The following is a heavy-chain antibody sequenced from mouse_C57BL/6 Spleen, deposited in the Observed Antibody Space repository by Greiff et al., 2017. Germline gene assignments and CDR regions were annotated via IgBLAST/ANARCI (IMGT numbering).Heavy chain of an antibody. J-gene: IGHJ3*01. CDR3: AKTGDYDRDWFAY. D-gene: IGHD2-4*01. CDR1: GFSLTSYG. Sequence: VKLQESGPGLVQPSQSLSITCTVSGFSLTSYGVHWVRQSPGKGLEWLGVIWRGGSTDYNAAFMSRLSITKDNSKSQVFFKMNSLQADDTAIYYCAKTGDYDRDWFAYWGQGTLVTVSA. V-gene: IGHV2-5*01. CDR2: IWRGGST.